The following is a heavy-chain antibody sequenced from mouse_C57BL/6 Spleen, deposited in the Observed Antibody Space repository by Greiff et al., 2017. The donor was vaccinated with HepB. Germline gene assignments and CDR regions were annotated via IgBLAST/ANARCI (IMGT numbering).Heavy chain of an antibody. Sequence: EVKVEESGGGLVKPGGSLKLSCAASGFTFSSDTMSWVRQTPEKRLEWVATISGGGGNTYYPDSVKGRFTISRDNAKNTLYLQMSSLRSEDTALYYCARLYDYDLAWFAYWGQGTLVTVSA. CDR3: ARLYDYDLAWFAY. CDR1: GFTFSSDT. J-gene: IGHJ3*01. D-gene: IGHD2-4*01. V-gene: IGHV5-9*01. CDR2: ISGGGGNT.